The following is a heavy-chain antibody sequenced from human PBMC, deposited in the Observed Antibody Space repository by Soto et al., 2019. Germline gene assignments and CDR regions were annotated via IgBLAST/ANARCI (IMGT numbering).Heavy chain of an antibody. V-gene: IGHV4-34*01. J-gene: IGHJ6*02. CDR1: GGSFSGYY. Sequence: SETLSLTCAAYGGSFSGYYWSWIRQPPGKGLEWIGEINHSGSTNYNPSLKSRVTISVDTSKNQFSLKLSSVTAADTAVYYCARGTSNYYDSSPPPYYYGMDVWGQGTTVTVSS. CDR3: ARGTSNYYDSSPPPYYYGMDV. CDR2: INHSGST. D-gene: IGHD3-22*01.